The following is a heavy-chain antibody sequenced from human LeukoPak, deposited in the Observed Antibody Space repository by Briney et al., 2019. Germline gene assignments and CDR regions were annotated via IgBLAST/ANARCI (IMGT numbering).Heavy chain of an antibody. CDR1: GGSFSGYY. CDR2: INHSGST. V-gene: IGHV4-34*01. CDR3: ARVSGVGATYFDY. D-gene: IGHD1-26*01. J-gene: IGHJ4*02. Sequence: PSETLSLTCAVYGGSFSGYYWSWIRQPPGKGLEWIGEINHSGSTNYNPSLKSRVTISVDTSKNQFSLKLSSVTAADTAVYYCARVSGVGATYFDYWGQGILVTVSS.